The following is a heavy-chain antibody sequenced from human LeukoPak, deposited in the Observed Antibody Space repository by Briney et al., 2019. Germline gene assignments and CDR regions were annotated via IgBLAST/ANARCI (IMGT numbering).Heavy chain of an antibody. Sequence: GGALTLSCAASGFAFRTYSMDGGRQAPGKGRGWGADLTYDGKFQHHTLPVNGQFPVSRDNSKNTPQLQMISLRPEDTAFYYCAREERVGATYYLDAWGRGTLVTVSP. J-gene: IGHJ4*02. D-gene: IGHD1-26*01. CDR1: GFAFRTYS. V-gene: IGHV3-30*14. CDR2: LTYDGKFQ. CDR3: AREERVGATYYLDA.